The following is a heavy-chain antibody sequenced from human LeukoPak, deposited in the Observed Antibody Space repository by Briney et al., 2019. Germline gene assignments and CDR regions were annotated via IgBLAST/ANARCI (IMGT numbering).Heavy chain of an antibody. CDR3: AGPLQSIAARYFDL. CDR1: GGTFSSYA. D-gene: IGHD6-6*01. J-gene: IGHJ2*01. CDR2: IIPILGII. Sequence: VASVKVSCKASGGTFSSYAISWVRQAPGQGLEWMGRIIPILGIINYAQKFQGRVTITADKSTSTAYMELSSLRSEDTAVYYCAGPLQSIAARYFDLWGRSTLVTVSS. V-gene: IGHV1-69*04.